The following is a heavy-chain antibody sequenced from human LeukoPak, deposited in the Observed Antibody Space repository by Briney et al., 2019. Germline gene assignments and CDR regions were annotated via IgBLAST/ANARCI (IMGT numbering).Heavy chain of an antibody. Sequence: GASVKVSCKASGYTFTSYAMHWVRQAPGQRLEWMGWINAGNGNTNYAQKLQGRVTMTTDTSTSTAYMELRSLRSDDTAVYYCARLFWSSGSYYVLRPVADYWGQGTLVTVSS. J-gene: IGHJ4*02. D-gene: IGHD1-26*01. CDR1: GYTFTSYA. V-gene: IGHV1-3*01. CDR3: ARLFWSSGSYYVLRPVADY. CDR2: INAGNGNT.